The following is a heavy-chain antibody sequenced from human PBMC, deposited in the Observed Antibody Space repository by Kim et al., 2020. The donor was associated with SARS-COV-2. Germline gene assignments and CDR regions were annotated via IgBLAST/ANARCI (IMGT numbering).Heavy chain of an antibody. CDR2: INHSGST. Sequence: SETLSLTCAVYGGSFSGYYWSWIRQPPRKGLEWIGEINHSGSTNYNPSLKSRVTISVDSSKNQFSLKLSSVTAAATAVYYCARGRGTIFGVVIIKPWFDPWGQGTLVTVSS. CDR1: GGSFSGYY. V-gene: IGHV4-34*01. CDR3: ARGRGTIFGVVIIKPWFDP. D-gene: IGHD3-3*01. J-gene: IGHJ5*02.